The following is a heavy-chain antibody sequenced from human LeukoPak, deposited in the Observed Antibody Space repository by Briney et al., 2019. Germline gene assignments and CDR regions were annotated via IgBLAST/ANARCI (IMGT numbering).Heavy chain of an antibody. J-gene: IGHJ4*02. V-gene: IGHV4-31*03. CDR1: GASFSSGDQY. CDR2: IHPSGTL. Sequence: KPSETLSLTCTVSGASFSSGDQYWNWIRQSPGKGLEWIVSIHPSGTLYNNPSLESRVTISIDTSKNQFSLNLNSVTAADTAVYFCSRGLDSRKLGYWGQGTLVTVSS. CDR3: SRGLDSRKLGY. D-gene: IGHD3-22*01.